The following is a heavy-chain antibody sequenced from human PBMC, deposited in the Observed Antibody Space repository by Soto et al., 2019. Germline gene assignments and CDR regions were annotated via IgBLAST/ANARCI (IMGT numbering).Heavy chain of an antibody. CDR1: GGPVGYTSFY. CDR2: VHHSVTT. CDR3: ARDTSSTSLRAEYFQF. J-gene: IGHJ1*01. V-gene: IGHV4-39*02. Sequence: SETLSLTCDVSGGPVGYTSFYWGWLRQSPGKGLEWIGSVHHSVTTYYNPSLKGRVTISMDTSKNQFSLRLTSVTAADTAVYYCARDTSSTSLRAEYFQFWGQGTQVTVSS. D-gene: IGHD6-13*01.